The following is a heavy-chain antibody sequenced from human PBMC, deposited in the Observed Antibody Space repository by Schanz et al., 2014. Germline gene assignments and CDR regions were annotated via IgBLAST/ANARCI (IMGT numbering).Heavy chain of an antibody. Sequence: QVQLQESGPGLVKPSETLSLTCTVSGGSISSDSYSWSWIRQPAGKGLEWIGRISTSGSTNYNPSLKSRLVTSLNTSNNQFSLKLSSVAAADTAVYYCAGGRGEVATIFHYYYFYYMDVWGKGTTVSVSS. CDR3: AGGRGEVATIFHYYYFYYMDV. J-gene: IGHJ6*03. CDR1: GGSISSDSYS. D-gene: IGHD5-12*01. V-gene: IGHV4-61*02. CDR2: ISTSGST.